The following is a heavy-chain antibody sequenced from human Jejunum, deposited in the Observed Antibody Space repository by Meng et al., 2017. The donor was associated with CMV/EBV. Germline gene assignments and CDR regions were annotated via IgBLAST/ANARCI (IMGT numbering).Heavy chain of an antibody. CDR1: YY. CDR3: ARDAPGSGSYRASYYYYGMDV. J-gene: IGHJ6*02. D-gene: IGHD3-10*01. V-gene: IGHV4-59*01. Sequence: YYWRWIRQPPGKGLEWIGYIYYSGSTNYNPSLKSRVTISVDTSKNQFSLKLSSVTAADTAVYYCARDAPGSGSYRASYYYYGMDVWGQGTTVTVSS. CDR2: IYYSGST.